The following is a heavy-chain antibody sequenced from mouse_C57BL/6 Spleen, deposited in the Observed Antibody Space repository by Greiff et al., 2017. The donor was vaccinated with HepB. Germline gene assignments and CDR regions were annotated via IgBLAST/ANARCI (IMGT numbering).Heavy chain of an antibody. Sequence: QVQLQQPGAELVMPGASVKLSCKASGYTFTSYWMHWVKQRPGQGLEWIGEIDPSDSYTNDNQKFKGKSTLTVDKSSSTAYMQLSSLTSEDSAVYYCASTAQAHYAMDYWGQGTSVTVSS. CDR3: ASTAQAHYAMDY. CDR1: GYTFTSYW. CDR2: IDPSDSYT. J-gene: IGHJ4*01. V-gene: IGHV1-69*01. D-gene: IGHD3-2*02.